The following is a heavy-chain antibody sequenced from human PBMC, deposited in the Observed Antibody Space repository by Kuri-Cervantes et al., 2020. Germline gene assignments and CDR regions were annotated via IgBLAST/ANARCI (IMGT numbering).Heavy chain of an antibody. CDR3: VMSSWSSY. D-gene: IGHD2-8*02. V-gene: IGHV3-33*03. J-gene: IGHJ4*02. Sequence: GESLKISCAASGFTFSSYGMHWVRQAPGKGLEWVAVIWYDGSNKYFADSVRGRFTISRDNAKNSLYLQMDSLRAEDTALYYYVMSSWSSYWGQGTLVTVSS. CDR2: IWYDGSNK. CDR1: GFTFSSYG.